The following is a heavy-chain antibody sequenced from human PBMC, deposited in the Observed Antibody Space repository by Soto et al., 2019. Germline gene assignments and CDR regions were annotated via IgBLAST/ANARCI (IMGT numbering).Heavy chain of an antibody. CDR2: INNTGVDT. CDR3: GRASGESYPGGPVFDP. Sequence: VQLLESGGDLVQPGGSLRLSCAASGFTFSSNAMSWVRQAPGKGLEWVSVINNTGVDTLYADSVKGRFTISRDNYKNPLYLQMNSRRAADTAIYYCGRASGESYPGGPVFDPWGQVTRVTVSS. J-gene: IGHJ5*02. V-gene: IGHV3-23*01. D-gene: IGHD1-26*01. CDR1: GFTFSSNA.